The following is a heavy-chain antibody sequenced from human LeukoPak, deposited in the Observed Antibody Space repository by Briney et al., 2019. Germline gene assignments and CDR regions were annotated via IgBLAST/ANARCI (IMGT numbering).Heavy chain of an antibody. CDR1: GFSVSNTY. Sequence: GGSLRLSCAASGFSVSNTYMSWVRQAPGKGLEWVSIIYSGGNTYYADSVKGRFTISRDNSKDTLYLQMNSLRAEDTAVYYCASPDYGGNSGDYWGQGTLVTVSS. CDR2: IYSGGNT. D-gene: IGHD4-23*01. J-gene: IGHJ4*02. CDR3: ASPDYGGNSGDY. V-gene: IGHV3-53*01.